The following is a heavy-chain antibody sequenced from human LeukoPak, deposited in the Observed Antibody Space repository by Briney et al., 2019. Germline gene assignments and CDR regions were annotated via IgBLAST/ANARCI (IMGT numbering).Heavy chain of an antibody. J-gene: IGHJ4*02. V-gene: IGHV3-53*01. CDR3: ARRDIVVVVSASDY. Sequence: GGSLRLSCTVSGFTVSSNSMSWVRQAPGKGLEWVSVIYSGNNTYYADSVKGRFTMSRDNSKNTVYLQMNSLRVDDTAVYYCARRDIVVVVSASDYWGQGTLVTVSS. CDR1: GFTVSSNS. CDR2: IYSGNNT. D-gene: IGHD2-15*01.